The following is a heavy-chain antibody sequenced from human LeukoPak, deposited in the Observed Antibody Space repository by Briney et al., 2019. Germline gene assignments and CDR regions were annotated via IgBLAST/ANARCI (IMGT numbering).Heavy chain of an antibody. J-gene: IGHJ6*03. CDR2: IRNDGNEI. V-gene: IGHV3-30*02. Sequence: GGSLRLSCAASGFTFSNYAMHWVRQAPGKGLEWVAFIRNDGNEIYYADSVKGRFTISRDNSRDTLYFQMNSPIYEDTAVYYCAKTGFQWGEYFYYMDVWGKGTTVTVSS. CDR1: GFTFSNYA. CDR3: AKTGFQWGEYFYYMDV. D-gene: IGHD1-14*01.